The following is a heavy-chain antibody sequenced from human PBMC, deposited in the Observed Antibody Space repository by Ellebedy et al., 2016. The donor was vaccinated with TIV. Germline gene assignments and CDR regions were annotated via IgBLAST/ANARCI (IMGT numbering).Heavy chain of an antibody. CDR2: MNPNSGNT. V-gene: IGHV1-8*01. CDR1: GYTFTSYD. CDR3: ARYFGGHDAFDI. J-gene: IGHJ3*02. D-gene: IGHD4-23*01. Sequence: AASVKVSCKASGYTFTSYDINWVRQATGQGLEWMGWMNPNSGNTGYAQKFQGRVTMTRNTSIRTAYMELSSLRSEDTAVYYCARYFGGHDAFDIWGQGTMVTVSS.